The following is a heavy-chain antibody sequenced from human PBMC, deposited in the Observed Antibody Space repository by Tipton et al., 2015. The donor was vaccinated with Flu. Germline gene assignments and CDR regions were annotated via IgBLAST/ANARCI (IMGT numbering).Heavy chain of an antibody. J-gene: IGHJ4*02. V-gene: IGHV4-61*05. Sequence: TLSLTCTVSGDSIISNSYHWAWIRQPPGKGLEWTGYIYYSGSTNYNPSLKSRVTISVDTSKNQFSLKLSSVTAADTAVYYCARGYFRELDYWGQGTLVTVSS. CDR3: ARGYFRELDY. CDR2: IYYSGST. CDR1: GDSIISNSYH. D-gene: IGHD3-10*01.